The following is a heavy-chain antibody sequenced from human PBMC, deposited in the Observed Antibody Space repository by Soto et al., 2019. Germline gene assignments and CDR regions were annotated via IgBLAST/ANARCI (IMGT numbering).Heavy chain of an antibody. Sequence: GGSLRLSCAASGFTFSSYAMSWVRQAPGKGLEWVSAISGSGGSTYYADSVKGRFTISRDNSKNTLYLQMNSLRAEDTAVYYCAKVTTMIVVVSRPFDYWGQGTLVTVSS. CDR1: GFTFSSYA. J-gene: IGHJ4*02. V-gene: IGHV3-23*01. D-gene: IGHD3-22*01. CDR2: ISGSGGST. CDR3: AKVTTMIVVVSRPFDY.